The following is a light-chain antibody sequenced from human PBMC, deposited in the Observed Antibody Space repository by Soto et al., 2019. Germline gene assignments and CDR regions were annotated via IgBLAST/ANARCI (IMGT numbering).Light chain of an antibody. CDR2: GAS. CDR1: QTVSSN. J-gene: IGKJ1*01. Sequence: EIVMTQSPATLSVSPGERATLSCSASQTVSSNLAWYQQKPGQAPRLLIFGASTRATGIPARFSGSGSGTEFTLTIDSLQSEDFAVYYCQQYNNWPPWTFGQGTTVVI. CDR3: QQYNNWPPWT. V-gene: IGKV3-15*01.